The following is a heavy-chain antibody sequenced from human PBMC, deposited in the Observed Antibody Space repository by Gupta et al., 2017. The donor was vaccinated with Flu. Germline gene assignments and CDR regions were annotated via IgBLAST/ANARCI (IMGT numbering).Heavy chain of an antibody. CDR2: IYYDETT. J-gene: IGHJ4*02. V-gene: IGHV4-39*01. CDR1: GGSFRTSSYY. CDR3: ARSLGSVVPAARLDF. D-gene: IGHD2-2*01. Sequence: QLQLQESGPGLVKPSETLSLTCTVSGGSFRTSSYYWGWIRQPPGKGLEWIGSIYYDETTHYNPSLKSRVTIFVDTSRDQFSLKLSSVTAADTAVYYCARSLGSVVPAARLDFWGQGTLVTVSS.